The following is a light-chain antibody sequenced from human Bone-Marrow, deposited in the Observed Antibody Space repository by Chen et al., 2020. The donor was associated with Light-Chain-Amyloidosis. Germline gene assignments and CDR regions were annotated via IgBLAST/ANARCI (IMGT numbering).Light chain of an antibody. CDR1: SSNIGAGND. CDR2: GNT. V-gene: IGLV1-40*01. J-gene: IGLJ1*01. Sequence: QSVLTQPPSVSGAPGQKVTILCTGSSSNIGAGNDVHWYQQLPGTTPKILIYGNTNRLSGVPSRFSGSKSGTSASLVISGLQPDDEADYHCRTYANATHVFGTGTKVIVL. CDR3: RTYANATHV.